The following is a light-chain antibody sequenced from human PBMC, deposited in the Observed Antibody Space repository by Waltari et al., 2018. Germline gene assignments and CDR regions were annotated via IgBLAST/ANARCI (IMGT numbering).Light chain of an antibody. V-gene: IGKV4-1*01. Sequence: DIVMTQSPDSLAASLGERDTLHCKSSPSVLYSYNNKNYLAWYQQKPGQPPNPLSYCASTRESGVPDRFICSGSGTDFTLTISGLQAEDVAVYYCQQYYSPPYTFGQGTKLEIK. CDR3: QQYYSPPYT. J-gene: IGKJ2*01. CDR1: PSVLYSYNNKNY. CDR2: CAS.